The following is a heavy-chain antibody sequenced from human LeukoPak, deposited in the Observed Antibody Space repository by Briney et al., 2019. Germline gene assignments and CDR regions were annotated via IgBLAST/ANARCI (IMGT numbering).Heavy chain of an antibody. Sequence: GGSLRLSCAAPGFTFSSYEMNWVRQAPGKGLEWVSYISSSGSTIYYADSVKGRFTISRDNAKNSLYLQMNSLRAEDTAVYYCAREGDGYNQDYWGQGTLVTISS. J-gene: IGHJ4*02. CDR3: AREGDGYNQDY. V-gene: IGHV3-48*03. CDR2: ISSSGSTI. CDR1: GFTFSSYE. D-gene: IGHD5-24*01.